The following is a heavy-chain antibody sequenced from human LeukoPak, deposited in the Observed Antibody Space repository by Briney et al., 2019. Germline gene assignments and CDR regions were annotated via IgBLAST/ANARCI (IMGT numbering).Heavy chain of an antibody. CDR2: IKGDESAK. D-gene: IGHD1-26*01. J-gene: IGHJ4*02. V-gene: IGHV3-7*01. CDR3: ARDVGGSLDY. Sequence: GGSLRLSCAASGFTFTTYWMDWVGQAPGKGLEWVANIKGDESAKHQADSVKGRFTISRDNAQNSVYLQMSSLRVEDTAVYYCARDVGGSLDYWGQGTLVTVSS. CDR1: GFTFTTYW.